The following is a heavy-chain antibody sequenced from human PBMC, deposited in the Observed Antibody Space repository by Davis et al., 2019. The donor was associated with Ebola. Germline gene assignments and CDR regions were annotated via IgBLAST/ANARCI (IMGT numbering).Heavy chain of an antibody. V-gene: IGHV1-46*01. CDR1: GYTFTGYY. J-gene: IGHJ3*02. CDR3: ARDEQQIRPAFDI. CDR2: INPSGGST. D-gene: IGHD6-13*01. Sequence: ASVKVSCKASGYTFTGYYMHWVRQAPGQGLEWMGIINPSGGSTNYAQKFQGRVTITADESTSTAYMELRILRSDDTAVYYCARDEQQIRPAFDIWGQGTEVTVSS.